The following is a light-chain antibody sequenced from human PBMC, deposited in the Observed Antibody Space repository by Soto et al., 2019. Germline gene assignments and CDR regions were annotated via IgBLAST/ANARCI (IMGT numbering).Light chain of an antibody. V-gene: IGKV1-5*03. J-gene: IGKJ1*01. CDR2: TAS. CDR3: QQYKDYSLT. CDR1: KSIGVW. Sequence: IQMTQSPSTLSASVGDRVAITCRASKSIGVWLAWYQQKPGKAPRFLVYTASTLESGVPSRFSSSGAGTEFTLTISSLQPDDFATYYCQQYKDYSLTFGQGTKVEFK.